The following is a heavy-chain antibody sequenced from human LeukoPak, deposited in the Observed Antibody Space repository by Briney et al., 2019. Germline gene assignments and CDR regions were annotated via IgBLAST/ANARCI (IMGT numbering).Heavy chain of an antibody. V-gene: IGHV3-30*02. CDR3: ARFQWLVTNFDY. CDR1: GFTFSSYG. Sequence: GGSLRLSCAASGFTFSSYGMHWVRQAPGKGLEWVAFIRYDGSNKYYADSVKGRFTISRDNSKNTLYLQMNSLRAEDTAVYYCARFQWLVTNFDYWGQGTLVTVSS. J-gene: IGHJ4*02. D-gene: IGHD6-19*01. CDR2: IRYDGSNK.